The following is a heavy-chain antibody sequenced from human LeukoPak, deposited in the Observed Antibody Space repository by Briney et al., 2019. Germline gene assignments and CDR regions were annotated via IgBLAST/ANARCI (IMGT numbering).Heavy chain of an antibody. J-gene: IGHJ1*01. CDR1: GGSISGSNYY. CDR3: ASFGYAEYFQH. Sequence: SETLSLTCIVSGGSISGSNYYWGYFRQPPGKGLEWIAYIYHNGVTHYNPSLKSRVIMSVDTSKNQFSLKLSSVTAADTAVYYCASFGYAEYFQHWGQGTLVTVSS. D-gene: IGHD5-12*01. CDR2: IYHNGVT. V-gene: IGHV4-39*07.